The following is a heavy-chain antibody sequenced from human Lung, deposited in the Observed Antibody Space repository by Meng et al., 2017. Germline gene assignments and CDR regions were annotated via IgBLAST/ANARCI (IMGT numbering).Heavy chain of an antibody. CDR3: ARGPTTMAHDFDY. CDR2: INHSGST. CDR1: GGSFSDYY. V-gene: IGHV4-34*01. D-gene: IGHD4-11*01. Sequence: QVQRQQWCAGLLKPSETLSLTCVVSGGSFSDYYWSWIRQPPGKGLEWIGEINHSGSTNYNPSLESRATISVDTSQNNLSLKLRSVTAADSAVYYCARGPTTMAHDFDYWGQGTLVTVFS. J-gene: IGHJ4*02.